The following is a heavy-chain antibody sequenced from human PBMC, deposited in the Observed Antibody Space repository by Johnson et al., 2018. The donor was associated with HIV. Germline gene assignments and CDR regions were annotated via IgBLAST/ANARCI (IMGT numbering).Heavy chain of an antibody. D-gene: IGHD2-21*02. J-gene: IGHJ3*02. CDR3: ARDSAYCGGDCHDAFDI. V-gene: IGHV3-30*03. CDR2: ISYDGSNT. CDR1: GFTVSSNY. Sequence: QMLLVESGGGLVQPGGSLRLSCVVSGFTVSSNYITWVRQAPGKGLEWVAVISYDGSNTNYADSVKGRFTISRDNSKNTLYLQMNSLRAEDTAVYYCARDSAYCGGDCHDAFDIWGQGTMVTVSS.